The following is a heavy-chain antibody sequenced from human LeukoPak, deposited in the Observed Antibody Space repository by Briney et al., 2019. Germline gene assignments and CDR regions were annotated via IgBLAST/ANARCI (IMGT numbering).Heavy chain of an antibody. CDR1: GFTSSSYW. J-gene: IGHJ4*02. D-gene: IGHD1-26*01. CDR3: AKPSGSGVDY. V-gene: IGHV3-30*02. Sequence: GGSLRLSCAASGFTSSSYWMHWVRQAPGKGLEWVAFIRSDGYHTYYADSVKGRFTITRDNSKNTLYLQMNSLRLEDMAVYYCAKPSGSGVDYWGRGTRVTVSS. CDR2: IRSDGYHT.